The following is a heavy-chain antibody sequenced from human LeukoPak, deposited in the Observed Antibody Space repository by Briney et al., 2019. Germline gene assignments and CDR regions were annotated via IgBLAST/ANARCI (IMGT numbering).Heavy chain of an antibody. CDR3: ARGDSSATDNDAFDI. Sequence: GASVKVSCKASGYTFTGYGISWVRQAPGQGLEWMGWINPNSGGTNYAQKFQGWVTMTRDTSISTAYMELSRLRSDDTAVYYCARGDSSATDNDAFDIWGQGTMVTVSS. CDR1: GYTFTGYG. CDR2: INPNSGGT. D-gene: IGHD3-22*01. V-gene: IGHV1-2*04. J-gene: IGHJ3*02.